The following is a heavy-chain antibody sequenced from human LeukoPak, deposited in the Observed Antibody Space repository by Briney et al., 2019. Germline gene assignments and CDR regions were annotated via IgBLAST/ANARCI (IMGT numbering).Heavy chain of an antibody. D-gene: IGHD7-27*01. J-gene: IGHJ3*02. CDR2: IYISRST. V-gene: IGHV4-61*02. Sequence: SETLSLTCTVSGGSISSGVYSWSWIRQPAGKGLEWIGRIYISRSTNYNPSLKSRVTISVDTSKNQFSLKLSSVTAADTAVYYCARDRWGSTNADAFDIWGQGTMVTVSS. CDR3: ARDRWGSTNADAFDI. CDR1: GGSISSGVYS.